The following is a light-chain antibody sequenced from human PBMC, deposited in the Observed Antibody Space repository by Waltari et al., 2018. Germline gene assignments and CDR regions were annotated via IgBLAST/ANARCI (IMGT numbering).Light chain of an antibody. Sequence: DIQMTQSPSSLSASVGDRVTITCRASQNINNYLNWYQQKPGKAPKLLIYGASNLQIGVPSRFSGSGSGADFTLTISSLQPGDFATYHCQQSYTTPLTFGGGTKVEIK. CDR2: GAS. V-gene: IGKV1-39*01. CDR3: QQSYTTPLT. J-gene: IGKJ4*01. CDR1: QNINNY.